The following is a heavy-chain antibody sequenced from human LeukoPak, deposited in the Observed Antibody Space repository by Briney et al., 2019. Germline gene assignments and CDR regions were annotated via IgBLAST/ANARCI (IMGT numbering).Heavy chain of an antibody. CDR1: GFTFSSYA. Sequence: PGGSLRLSCAASGFTFSSYAMSWVRQAPGKGLERVSAISGSGGSTYYADSVKGRFTISRDNSKNTLYLQMNSLRAEDTAVYYCANAEGVGRAVDYWGQGTLVTVSS. CDR2: ISGSGGST. V-gene: IGHV3-23*01. D-gene: IGHD2-15*01. J-gene: IGHJ4*02. CDR3: ANAEGVGRAVDY.